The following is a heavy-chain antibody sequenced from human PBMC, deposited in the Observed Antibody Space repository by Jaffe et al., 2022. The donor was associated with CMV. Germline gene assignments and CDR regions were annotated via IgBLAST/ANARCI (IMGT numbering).Heavy chain of an antibody. CDR3: ARVGIISMIVVFPGYFMDV. CDR2: ITSSGRHT. D-gene: IGHD3-22*01. V-gene: IGHV3-11*06. J-gene: IGHJ6*03. Sequence: QVQLVESGGGLVEPGGSLRLSCAVSGFPFRDHYMTWIRQAPGKGLEWIAYITSSGRHTNYADSVSGRFTISRDNANNSLHLQMNRLRAEDTAVYYCARVGIISMIVVFPGYFMDVWGKGTTVTVSS. CDR1: GFPFRDHY.